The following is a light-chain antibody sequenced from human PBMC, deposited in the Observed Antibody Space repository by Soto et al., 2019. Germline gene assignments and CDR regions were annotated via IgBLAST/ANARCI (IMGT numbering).Light chain of an antibody. CDR3: CSYASSTSYV. CDR1: SSDVGGYNF. J-gene: IGLJ1*01. CDR2: DVT. Sequence: QSALTQPASVSGSPGQSITISCTGTSSDVGGYNFVSWYQQYPGKAPKLMIHDVTSRPSGVSNRFSGSKSGTTASLTISGLHAEDEADYYCCSYASSTSYVFGTGTKLTVL. V-gene: IGLV2-14*01.